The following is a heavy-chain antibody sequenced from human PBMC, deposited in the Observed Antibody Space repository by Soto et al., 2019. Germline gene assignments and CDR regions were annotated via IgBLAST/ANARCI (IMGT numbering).Heavy chain of an antibody. J-gene: IGHJ6*02. CDR3: ARKPPSGIQVWAVGMDV. CDR2: TFSGGNT. Sequence: ELQLMETGGGLIQTGGSLRLSCAASGFSISSNYIAWVRQPPGKGLEWVSTTFSGGNTEYAASVKGRCSISRDNYKNTLYLHMDTLRVEVTAVYYCARKPPSGIQVWAVGMDVWGQGPTVSVS. CDR1: GFSISSNY. V-gene: IGHV3-53*02. D-gene: IGHD3-3*01.